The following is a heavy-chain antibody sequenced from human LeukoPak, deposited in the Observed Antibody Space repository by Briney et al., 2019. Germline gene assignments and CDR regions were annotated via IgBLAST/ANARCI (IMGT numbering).Heavy chain of an antibody. D-gene: IGHD1-26*01. V-gene: IGHV4-59*01. CDR1: GGSIRSYY. J-gene: IGHJ6*03. CDR2: IYYTGST. Sequence: SETLSLTCTVSGGSIRSYYWTWIRQPPGKGLEWIGYIYYTGSTNYNPSLKSRVTISVDTSKNQFSLKLSSVTAADTAVYYCARAGPLSYPRSYYYYYYMDVWGKGTTVTVSS. CDR3: ARAGPLSYPRSYYYYYYMDV.